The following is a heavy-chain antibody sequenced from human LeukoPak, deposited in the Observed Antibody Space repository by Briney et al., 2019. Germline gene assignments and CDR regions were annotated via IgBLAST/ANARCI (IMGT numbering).Heavy chain of an antibody. D-gene: IGHD6-13*01. CDR2: ISGSGGST. CDR1: GFTFSNAW. Sequence: GGSLRLSCAASGFTFSNAWMSWVRQAPGKGLEWVSAISGSGGSTYYADSVKGRFTISRDNSKNTLYLQMNSLRAEDTAVYYCAKSQRAAGTFYDYWGQGTLVTVSS. J-gene: IGHJ4*02. CDR3: AKSQRAAGTFYDY. V-gene: IGHV3-23*01.